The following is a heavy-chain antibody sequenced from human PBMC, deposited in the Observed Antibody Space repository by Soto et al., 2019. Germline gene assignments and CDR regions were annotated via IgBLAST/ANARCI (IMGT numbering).Heavy chain of an antibody. V-gene: IGHV3-21*01. CDR3: ARSTLLWFGELLYESYMDV. CDR2: ISSSSSYI. Sequence: GGSLRLSCAASGFTFSSYSMNWVRQAPGKGLEWVSSISSSSSYIYYADSVKGRFTISRDNAKNSLYLQMNSLRAEDTAVYYCARSTLLWFGELLYESYMDVWGKGTTVTVSS. J-gene: IGHJ6*03. CDR1: GFTFSSYS. D-gene: IGHD3-10*01.